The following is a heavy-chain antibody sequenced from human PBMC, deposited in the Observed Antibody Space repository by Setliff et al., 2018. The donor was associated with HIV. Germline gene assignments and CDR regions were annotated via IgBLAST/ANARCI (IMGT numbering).Heavy chain of an antibody. J-gene: IGHJ5*02. CDR2: IYYSGST. V-gene: IGHV4-59*12. D-gene: IGHD3-10*01. CDR1: GDSISSYY. CDR3: ARTKGGSKHGSFWDS. Sequence: SETLSLTCTVSGDSISSYYWSWIRQPPGKGLEWIGYIYYSGSTNYNPSLKSRVTISLDMSKNQFSLKLNSVTVADTAVYYCARTKGGSKHGSFWDSWGQGILVTVSS.